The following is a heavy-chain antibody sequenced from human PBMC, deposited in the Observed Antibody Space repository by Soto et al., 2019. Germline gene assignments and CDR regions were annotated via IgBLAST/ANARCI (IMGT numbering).Heavy chain of an antibody. CDR1: GFTFSVYG. CDR3: AKDRGFCTGGTCALFDY. J-gene: IGHJ4*02. D-gene: IGHD2-15*01. V-gene: IGHV3-30*18. Sequence: QVQLVESGGGVVQPGRSLRLSCVVSGFTFSVYGMHWVRQAPGKGLEGGAVISYDGRNKYYVDYVKGGFTISRDNSKNTLYLQMNSLRAEDTAVYYCAKDRGFCTGGTCALFDYWGQGTLVTVSS. CDR2: ISYDGRNK.